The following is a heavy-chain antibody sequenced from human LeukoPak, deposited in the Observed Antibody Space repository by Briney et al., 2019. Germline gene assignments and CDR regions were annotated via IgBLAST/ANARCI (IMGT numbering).Heavy chain of an antibody. D-gene: IGHD2-2*01. J-gene: IGHJ3*02. CDR3: ARRYCSSTSCRDAFDI. CDR1: GGSISSYY. V-gene: IGHV4-4*09. CDR2: IYTSGST. Sequence: SETLSLTCTVSGGSISSYYWSWIRQPPGKGLEWIGYIYTSGSTNYNPSLKSRVTISVNTSKNQFSLKLSSVTAADTAVYYCARRYCSSTSCRDAFDIWGQGTMVTVSS.